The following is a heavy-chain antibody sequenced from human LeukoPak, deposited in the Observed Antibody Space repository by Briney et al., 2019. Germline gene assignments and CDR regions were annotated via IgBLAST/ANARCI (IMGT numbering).Heavy chain of an antibody. CDR1: GGSISSGAYY. J-gene: IGHJ6*03. CDR3: ARGDYGGNSETGYYYYMDV. D-gene: IGHD4-23*01. CDR2: IYYSGST. V-gene: IGHV4-30-4*01. Sequence: SPSETLSLTCTVSGGSISSGAYYWTWIRQPPGKGLEWIGYIYYSGSTYYNPSLKSRLTISVDTSKNQFSLRLSSVTAADTAVYYCARGDYGGNSETGYYYYMDVWGKGTTVTVSS.